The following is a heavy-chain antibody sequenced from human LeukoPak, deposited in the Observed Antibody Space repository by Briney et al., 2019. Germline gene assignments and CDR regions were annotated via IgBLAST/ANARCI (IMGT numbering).Heavy chain of an antibody. CDR2: TYYTGNT. Sequence: SETLSLTCTVSGVSISSSYSYWGWIRQPPGMGLEWIGSTYYTGNTYYNASLKSQVSISIDTSKSQFSLKLTSVTAADTAVYYCARQTGSGLFILPGGQGTLVTVSS. J-gene: IGHJ4*02. CDR3: ARQTGSGLFILP. V-gene: IGHV4-39*01. CDR1: GVSISSSYSY. D-gene: IGHD3/OR15-3a*01.